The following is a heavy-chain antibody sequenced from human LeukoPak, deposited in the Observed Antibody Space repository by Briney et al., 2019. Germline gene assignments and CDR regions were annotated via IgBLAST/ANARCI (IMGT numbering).Heavy chain of an antibody. V-gene: IGHV3-74*01. CDR2: IKTDGSTT. Sequence: GGSLRLSCAVSGFTFSSSWMHWVRQAPGKGLVWVSHIKTDGSTTAYADSVKGRFTISRDNAKNTLFLQMSSLRVEDTAVYYCARGPDHGGSYYPDWGQGTRVTVSS. D-gene: IGHD3-10*01. CDR3: ARGPDHGGSYYPD. J-gene: IGHJ4*02. CDR1: GFTFSSSW.